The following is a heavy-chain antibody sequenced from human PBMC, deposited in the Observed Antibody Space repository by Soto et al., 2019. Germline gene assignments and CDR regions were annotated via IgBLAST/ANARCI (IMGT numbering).Heavy chain of an antibody. V-gene: IGHV3-23*01. Sequence: SLRLSCAASGFSFSSYAMTWARRAPGKGLEWVSAIGGSGITYYADSVKGRITISRDNSRNTVYLQMNSLRAEDTAVYYCARNSGYDYYDSTGIENWGQGTQVTVSS. CDR2: IGGSGIT. D-gene: IGHD3-22*01. CDR1: GFSFSSYA. J-gene: IGHJ4*02. CDR3: ARNSGYDYYDSTGIEN.